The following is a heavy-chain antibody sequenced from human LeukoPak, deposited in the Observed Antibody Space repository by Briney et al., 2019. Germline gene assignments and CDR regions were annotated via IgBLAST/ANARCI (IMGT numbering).Heavy chain of an antibody. D-gene: IGHD3-22*01. CDR2: IKQDGTEK. CDR3: AKDPTYYYDSSGYYPDY. Sequence: GGSLRLSCAASGFTFSSYWMNWVRQAPGKGLEWVANIKQDGTEKYYVDSVKGRFTISRDNSKNTLYLQMNSLRAEDTAVYYCAKDPTYYYDSSGYYPDYWGQGTLVTVSS. CDR1: GFTFSSYW. V-gene: IGHV3-7*01. J-gene: IGHJ4*02.